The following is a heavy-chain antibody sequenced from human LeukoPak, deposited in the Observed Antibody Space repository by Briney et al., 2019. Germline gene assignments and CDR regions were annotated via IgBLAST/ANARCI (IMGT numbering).Heavy chain of an antibody. V-gene: IGHV3-23*01. J-gene: IGHJ4*02. CDR2: ISGSGGST. D-gene: IGHD5-24*01. CDR3: ARVGEMATTLFDY. Sequence: GGSLRLSCAASGFTFSSYAMSWVRQAPGKGLEWVSAISGSGGSTYYADSVKGRFTISRDNSKNTLYLQMNSLRAEDMAVYYCARVGEMATTLFDYWGQGTLVTVSS. CDR1: GFTFSSYA.